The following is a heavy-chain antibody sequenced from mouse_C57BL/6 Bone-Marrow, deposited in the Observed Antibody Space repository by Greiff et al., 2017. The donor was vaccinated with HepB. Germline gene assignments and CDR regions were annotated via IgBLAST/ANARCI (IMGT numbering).Heavy chain of an antibody. CDR2: INPDSSTI. V-gene: IGHV4-1*01. Sequence: EASGVDFSRYWMSWVRRAPGKGLEWIGEINPDSSTINYAPTLKDKFIISRYNAKNTLYLQMSKVRSEDTALYYCASTDGYYSYWYFDVWGTGTTVTVSS. J-gene: IGHJ1*03. CDR3: ASTDGYYSYWYFDV. D-gene: IGHD2-3*01. CDR1: GVDFSRYW.